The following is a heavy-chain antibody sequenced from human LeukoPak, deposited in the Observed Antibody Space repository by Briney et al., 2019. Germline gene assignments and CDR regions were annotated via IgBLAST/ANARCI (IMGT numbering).Heavy chain of an antibody. D-gene: IGHD5-12*01. J-gene: IGHJ4*02. CDR2: INHSGST. V-gene: IGHV4-34*01. CDR3: ARRGYSGYDY. CDR1: GGSFSGYY. Sequence: PSETLSLTCAVYGGSFSGYYWSWIRQPPGEGLEWIGEINHSGSTNYNPSLKSRVTISVDTSKNQFSLKLSSVTAADTAVYYCARRGYSGYDYWGQGTLVTVSS.